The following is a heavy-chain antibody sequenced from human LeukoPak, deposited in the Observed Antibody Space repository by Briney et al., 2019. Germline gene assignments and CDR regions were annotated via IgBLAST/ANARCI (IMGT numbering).Heavy chain of an antibody. CDR2: IYPGDSDT. V-gene: IGHV5-51*01. Sequence: GESLQISCKGSGCRFTSYWIGWVRQLAGKGLEWMGIIYPGDSDTRYSPSFQGQVIISADKSISTAYLQWSSLKASDTAMYYCARLQDVVPAAIVYWGQGTLVTVSS. D-gene: IGHD2-2*02. J-gene: IGHJ4*02. CDR3: ARLQDVVPAAIVY. CDR1: GCRFTSYW.